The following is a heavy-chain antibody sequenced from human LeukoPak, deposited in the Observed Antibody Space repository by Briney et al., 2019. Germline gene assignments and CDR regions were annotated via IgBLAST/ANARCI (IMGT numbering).Heavy chain of an antibody. CDR2: ISGSGGST. V-gene: IGHV3-23*01. CDR3: AKEPRGGPLTTKYGV. D-gene: IGHD1/OR15-1a*01. Sequence: QTGGSLRLSCVASGFTFTTYAMSWVRQAPGKGLEWVSAISGSGGSTYYADSVKGRFTISRDNSKNTLYLQMNSLRAEDTAVYYCAKEPRGGPLTTKYGVWGQGTLVTVSS. CDR1: GFTFTTYA. J-gene: IGHJ4*02.